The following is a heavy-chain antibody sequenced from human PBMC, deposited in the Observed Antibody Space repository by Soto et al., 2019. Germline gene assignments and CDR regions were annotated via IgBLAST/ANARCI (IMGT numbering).Heavy chain of an antibody. Sequence: GGSLRLSCAASGFTFSSYAMSWVRQAPGKGLEWVSAISGSGGSTYYADSVKGRFTISRDNSKNTLYLQMNSLRAEDTAVYYCAAQKGEGYSSGYYWGQGTLVTVSS. V-gene: IGHV3-23*01. CDR3: AAQKGEGYSSGYY. CDR1: GFTFSSYA. J-gene: IGHJ4*02. D-gene: IGHD6-19*01. CDR2: ISGSGGST.